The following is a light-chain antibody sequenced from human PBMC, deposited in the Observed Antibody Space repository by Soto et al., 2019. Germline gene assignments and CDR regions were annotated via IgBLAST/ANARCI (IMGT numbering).Light chain of an antibody. CDR2: SHN. V-gene: IGLV1-44*01. J-gene: IGLJ1*01. CDR1: SSNIGRNT. Sequence: QSVLTQPPSASGTPGQRVTISCSGSSSNIGRNTVNWYQQLPGTAPKLLIYSHNQRPSGVPDRFSGSKSGTSASLAISGRHSEDEAEYYCAAWDASLNGYVFGTGTKVTVL. CDR3: AAWDASLNGYV.